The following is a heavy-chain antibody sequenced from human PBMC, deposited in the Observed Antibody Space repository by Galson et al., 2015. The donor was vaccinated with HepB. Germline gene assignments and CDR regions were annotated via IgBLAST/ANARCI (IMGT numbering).Heavy chain of an antibody. CDR2: IFYNGST. CDR1: GGSISSSAYF. V-gene: IGHV4-39*01. D-gene: IGHD2-15*01. J-gene: IGHJ4*02. Sequence: SETLSLTCSVSGGSISSSAYFWAWIRQPPGKGLEWIGSIFYNGSTYYNPSLKSRVTISVDTSKNQFSLKLSSVTAADTAVYYCATPGYCSGGSCSTFDYWGQGTLVTVSS. CDR3: ATPGYCSGGSCSTFDY.